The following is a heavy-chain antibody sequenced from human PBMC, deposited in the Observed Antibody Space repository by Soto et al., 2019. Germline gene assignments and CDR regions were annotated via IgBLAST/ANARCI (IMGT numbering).Heavy chain of an antibody. CDR3: AKVGAGVGASAFDAFDI. D-gene: IGHD1-26*01. V-gene: IGHV3-23*01. J-gene: IGHJ3*02. CDR1: GFTFSSYA. CDR2: ISGSGVST. Sequence: GGSLRLSCAASGFTFSSYAMSWVRQAPGKGLEWISAISGSGVSTYYADSVKGRFTISRDNSKNTLYLQMNSLSTEDTAVYYCAKVGAGVGASAFDAFDIWGQGTMVTVSS.